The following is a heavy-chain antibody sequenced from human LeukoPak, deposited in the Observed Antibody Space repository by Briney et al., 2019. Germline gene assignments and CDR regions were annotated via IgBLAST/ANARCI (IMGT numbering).Heavy chain of an antibody. CDR3: ASISLHGTHAFDI. J-gene: IGHJ3*02. CDR2: ISSSSSYI. Sequence: PGGSLRLSCAASGFTFSSYAMHWVRQAPGKGLEWVSSISSSSSYIYYADSVKGRFTISRDNAKNSLYLQMNSLRAEDTAVYYCASISLHGTHAFDIWGQGTMVTVSS. CDR1: GFTFSSYA. V-gene: IGHV3-21*01.